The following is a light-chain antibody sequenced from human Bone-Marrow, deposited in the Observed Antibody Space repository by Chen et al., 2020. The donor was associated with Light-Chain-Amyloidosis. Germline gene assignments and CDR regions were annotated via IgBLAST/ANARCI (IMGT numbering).Light chain of an antibody. CDR2: GSS. CDR1: QPISSNY. Sequence: EIVLTQSPGTLSLSPGAGANLSCRASQPISSNYLTGYQQKFGQAPSLLIYGSSRRPPGIPDSFTGSGSGTDFTLTINRLEPDDFAMYYCHQYGTSPLTFRGWTKVEIK. J-gene: IGKJ4*01. V-gene: IGKV3-20*01. CDR3: HQYGTSPLT.